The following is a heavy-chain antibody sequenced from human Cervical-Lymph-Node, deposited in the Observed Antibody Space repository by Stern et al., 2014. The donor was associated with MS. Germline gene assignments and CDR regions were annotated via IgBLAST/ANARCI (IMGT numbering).Heavy chain of an antibody. CDR2: IGTAGDT. Sequence: EVQLVQSGGGLVQPGGSLRLSCAASGFTFSSYDMHLVRQATGKGLEWVSAIGTAGDTYYAGSVKGRFTISRENAKNSLYLQMNSLRAGDTAVYYCAREGDYVSFDIWGQGTMVTVSS. CDR1: GFTFSSYD. D-gene: IGHD4-17*01. V-gene: IGHV3-13*01. J-gene: IGHJ3*02. CDR3: AREGDYVSFDI.